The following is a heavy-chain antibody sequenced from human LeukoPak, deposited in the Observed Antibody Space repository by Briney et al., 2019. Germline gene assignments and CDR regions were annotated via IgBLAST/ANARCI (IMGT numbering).Heavy chain of an antibody. J-gene: IGHJ4*02. D-gene: IGHD1-26*01. CDR2: ISSSSSYI. Sequence: PGGSLRLSCAASGFTFSSYSMNWVRQAPGKGLEWVSSISSSSSYIYYADSVKGRFTISRDNAKNSLYLQMNRLRAEDTAVYYCGKSLAVGATPSNPFDYWGQGTLVTVSS. V-gene: IGHV3-21*04. CDR1: GFTFSSYS. CDR3: GKSLAVGATPSNPFDY.